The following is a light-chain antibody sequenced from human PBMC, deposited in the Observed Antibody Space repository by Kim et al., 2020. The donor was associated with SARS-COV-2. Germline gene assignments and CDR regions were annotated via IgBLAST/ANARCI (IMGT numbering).Light chain of an antibody. V-gene: IGLV10-54*01. Sequence: RHTSTITGAGNSNNGGNRGAVWLQQPQGHPPKLLSYLNNNRTSGISERFSASTSGNTASLTITGLQPEDESDYYCSAWDSSLSAWVFGGGTQLTVL. CDR3: SAWDSSLSAWV. CDR2: LNN. CDR1: SNNGGNRG. J-gene: IGLJ3*02.